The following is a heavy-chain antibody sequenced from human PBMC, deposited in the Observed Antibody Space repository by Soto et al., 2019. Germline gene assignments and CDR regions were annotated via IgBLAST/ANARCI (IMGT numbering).Heavy chain of an antibody. CDR1: GFSFSSDE. V-gene: IGHV3-48*03. CDR3: ARSGSGWYAAFDI. D-gene: IGHD6-19*01. CDR2: ISSSGGTK. J-gene: IGHJ3*02. Sequence: PGVSLRLSCAASGFSFSSDEMNWVRQAPGKGPEWVAYISSSGGTKYYADSVRGRFTISRDNAKNSLYLQMNSLRAEDTAVYYCARSGSGWYAAFDIWGQGTMVTVSS.